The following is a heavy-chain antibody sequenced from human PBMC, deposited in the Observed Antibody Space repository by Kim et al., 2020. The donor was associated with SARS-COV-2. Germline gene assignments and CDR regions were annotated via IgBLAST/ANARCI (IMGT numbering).Heavy chain of an antibody. CDR3: ARGLVGYSSIWADYFDF. CDR1: GFTFTNYA. D-gene: IGHD6-13*01. V-gene: IGHV3-23*01. J-gene: IGHJ4*02. CDR2: ISVGDIA. Sequence: GGSLRLSCAASGFTFTNYAMGWVRQAPGKGLDWVSFISVGDIAYYADSVKGRFSISRDNSKNTVYLQMNRLSADDTAIYYCARGLVGYSSIWADYFDFWGLVTLLTVSS.